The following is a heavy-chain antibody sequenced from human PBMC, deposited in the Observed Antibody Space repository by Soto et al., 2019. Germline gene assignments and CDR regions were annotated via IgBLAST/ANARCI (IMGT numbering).Heavy chain of an antibody. Sequence: QVQLVESGGGVVQPGKSLRLSCAVSGFTFTNFGMHWLRQAPGKGLERVAVISHDGSNRYYADSVKGRFTISRDNAKDRLYVQKNGMIAADTVMYYRATGGIKGQFDDCGRGMLVTVSS. D-gene: IGHD3-16*01. V-gene: IGHV3-30*03. J-gene: IGHJ4*02. CDR3: ATGGIKGQFDD. CDR1: GFTFTNFG. CDR2: ISHDGSNR.